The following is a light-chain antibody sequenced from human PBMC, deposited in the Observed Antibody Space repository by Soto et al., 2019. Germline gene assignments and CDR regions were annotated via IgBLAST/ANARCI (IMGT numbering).Light chain of an antibody. CDR3: AAWDDRLTGFYV. J-gene: IGLJ1*01. CDR1: SSNIGSNT. V-gene: IGLV1-44*01. CDR2: SNN. Sequence: QAVVTQPPSASGTPGQTVTISCSGSSSNIGSNTVNWYQQFPGTAPKLLIYSNNQRPSGVPDRFSGSKSGTSASLAISGLQSEDEAEYYCAAWDDRLTGFYVFGTGTKLTVL.